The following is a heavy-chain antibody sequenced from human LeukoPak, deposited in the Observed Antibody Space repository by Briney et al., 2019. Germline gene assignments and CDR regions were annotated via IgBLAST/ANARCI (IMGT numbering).Heavy chain of an antibody. Sequence: ASVKVSCKASGYSFITHGITWVRQAPGQGLQWVGWISTYSGNAHYAQRLQDRVTLSKDTATTTAYLEVRNLRSDDTAVYYCARDLAVLGVVFTSYMDVRGKGTPVIVSS. CDR3: ARDLAVLGVVFTSYMDV. CDR2: ISTYSGNA. CDR1: GYSFITHG. V-gene: IGHV1-18*01. D-gene: IGHD3-3*01. J-gene: IGHJ6*03.